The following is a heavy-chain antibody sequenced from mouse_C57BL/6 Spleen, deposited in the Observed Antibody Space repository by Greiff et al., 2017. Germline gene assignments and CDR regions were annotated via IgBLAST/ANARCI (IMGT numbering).Heavy chain of an antibody. CDR1: GFNIKDYY. CDR3: TTVGQLMGFAY. J-gene: IGHJ3*01. CDR2: IDPEDGDT. D-gene: IGHD3-3*01. V-gene: IGHV14-1*01. Sequence: VQLQQSGAELVRPVASVKLSCTASGFNIKDYYMHWVKQRPEQGLEWIGRIDPEDGDTEYAPKFQGKATMTADTSSNTAYLQLSSLTSEDTAVYYCTTVGQLMGFAYWGQGTLVTVSA.